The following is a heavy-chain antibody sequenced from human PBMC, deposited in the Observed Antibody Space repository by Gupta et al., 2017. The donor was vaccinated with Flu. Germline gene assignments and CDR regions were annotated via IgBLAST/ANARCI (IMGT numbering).Heavy chain of an antibody. Sequence: EVQLVESGGRLVQPGGSLRLSCAASGFTLSNYWMSWVSQAPGKGLEWVANIKEDGSEKYYVDSMKGRFTMSRDNAKNSLYLQMNSVRAEDTAVYYCTRGMDVWGQGTTVTVSS. V-gene: IGHV3-7*04. J-gene: IGHJ6*02. CDR2: IKEDGSEK. CDR3: TRGMDV. CDR1: GFTLSNYW.